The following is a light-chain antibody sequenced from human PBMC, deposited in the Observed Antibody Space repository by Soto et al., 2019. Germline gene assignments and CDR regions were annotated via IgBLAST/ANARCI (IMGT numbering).Light chain of an antibody. Sequence: EIVMTQSPATLSVSPGERATLSCRASQSVGSNLAWYQQKPGQAPKLLIYYASTRATGIPARFSGSGSGTDFTLTISQLEPEDFAVYYCQQYGTSPRITFGQGTLLEIK. CDR2: YAS. CDR3: QQYGTSPRIT. J-gene: IGKJ5*01. CDR1: QSVGSN. V-gene: IGKV3-15*01.